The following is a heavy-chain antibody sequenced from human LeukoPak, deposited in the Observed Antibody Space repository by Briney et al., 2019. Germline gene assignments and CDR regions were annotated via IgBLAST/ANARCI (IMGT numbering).Heavy chain of an antibody. D-gene: IGHD6-13*01. CDR1: GFTLSSYG. Sequence: GGSLRLSCAASGFTLSSYGMHWVRQAPGKGLEWVTVISYDGSNKYYADSVKGRFTISRDNSKNTLYLQMNSLRPEDTAVYYCAKDLGTSTLNLDNWGQGTLVAVSS. CDR2: ISYDGSNK. J-gene: IGHJ4*02. V-gene: IGHV3-30*18. CDR3: AKDLGTSTLNLDN.